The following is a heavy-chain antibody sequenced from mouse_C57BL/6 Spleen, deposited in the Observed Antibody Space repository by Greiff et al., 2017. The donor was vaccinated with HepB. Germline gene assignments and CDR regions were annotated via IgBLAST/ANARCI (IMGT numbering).Heavy chain of an antibody. Sequence: VQLQQPGAELVMPGASVKLSCKASGYTFTSYWMHWVKQRPGQGLEWIGEIDPSDSYTNYNQKFKGKSTLTVDKSSSTAYMQLSSLTSEDSAVYYCARSTTVPDYGGQGTTLTVSS. V-gene: IGHV1-69*01. CDR2: IDPSDSYT. D-gene: IGHD1-1*01. CDR1: GYTFTSYW. J-gene: IGHJ2*01. CDR3: ARSTTVPDY.